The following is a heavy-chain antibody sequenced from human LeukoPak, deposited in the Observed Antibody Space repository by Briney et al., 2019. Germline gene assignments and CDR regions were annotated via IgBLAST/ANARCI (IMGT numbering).Heavy chain of an antibody. J-gene: IGHJ6*02. CDR1: GFTFSSYS. CDR3: ARNYGSGSYYPAPGYYGMDV. D-gene: IGHD3-10*01. V-gene: IGHV3-21*01. CDR2: ISSSSSYI. Sequence: KPGGSLRLSCAASGFTFSSYSMNWVRQAPGKGLEWVSSISSSSSYIYYADSVKGRFTISRDNAKNSLYLQMNSLRAEDTAVYYCARNYGSGSYYPAPGYYGMDVWGQGTTVTVSS.